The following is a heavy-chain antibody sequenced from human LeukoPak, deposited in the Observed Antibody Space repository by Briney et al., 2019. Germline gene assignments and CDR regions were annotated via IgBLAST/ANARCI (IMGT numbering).Heavy chain of an antibody. V-gene: IGHV6-1*01. Sequence: SQTLSLTCAISGDSVSNNSAAWDWIRQSPSRGLEWLGRTYYRSTWYNDYAVSVKSRITINADTSKNHFSLQLNSVTPEDTAVYHCARSIYFDTSHFDCWGQGTLVTVSS. J-gene: IGHJ4*02. CDR3: ARSIYFDTSHFDC. CDR2: TYYRSTWYN. CDR1: GDSVSNNSAA. D-gene: IGHD3-22*01.